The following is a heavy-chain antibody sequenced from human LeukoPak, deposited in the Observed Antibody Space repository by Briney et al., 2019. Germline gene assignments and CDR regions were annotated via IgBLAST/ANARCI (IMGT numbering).Heavy chain of an antibody. Sequence: SETLSLTCTVSAGSISSYYWSWIRQPPGKGLEWIGYIYTSGSTNYNPSLKSRVTISVDTSKNQFSLKLSSVTAADTAVYYCARQGPYYYDSSGYYSQAGFDYWVEGTLVTVSS. V-gene: IGHV4-4*09. CDR1: AGSISSYY. CDR3: ARQGPYYYDSSGYYSQAGFDY. J-gene: IGHJ4*02. CDR2: IYTSGST. D-gene: IGHD3-22*01.